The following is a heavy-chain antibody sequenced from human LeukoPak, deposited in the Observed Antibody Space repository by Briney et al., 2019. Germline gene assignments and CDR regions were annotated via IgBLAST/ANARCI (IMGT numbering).Heavy chain of an antibody. CDR3: AKVRLDAILTGYYPVAYFDY. CDR2: ISGSGGST. J-gene: IGHJ4*02. V-gene: IGHV3-23*01. CDR1: GFTFSSYA. D-gene: IGHD3-9*01. Sequence: GGSLRLSCAASGFTFSSYAMSWVRQAPGKGLEWVSAISGSGGSTYYADSGKGRFTISRDHSKNTLYLQMNSLRAEDAAVYYCAKVRLDAILTGYYPVAYFDYWGQGTLVTVSS.